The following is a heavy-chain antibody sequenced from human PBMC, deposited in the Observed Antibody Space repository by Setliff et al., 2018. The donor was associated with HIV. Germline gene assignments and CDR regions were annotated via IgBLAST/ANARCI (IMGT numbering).Heavy chain of an antibody. V-gene: IGHV1-24*01. D-gene: IGHD1-26*01. CDR3: VVGSGALGPY. CDR2: FDPELGET. J-gene: IGHJ4*02. CDR1: GYTLTKLS. Sequence: ASVKVSCKVSGYTLTKLSMHWVRQAPEKGLEWMGGFDPELGETFFAQNFRGRFTVSRDNYRSSVYLQMNNSRVDDTAVFYCVVGSGALGPYWGQGTLVSV.